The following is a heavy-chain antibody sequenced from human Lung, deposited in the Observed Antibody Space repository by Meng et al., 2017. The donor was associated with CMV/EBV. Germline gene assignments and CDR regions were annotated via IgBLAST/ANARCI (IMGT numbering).Heavy chain of an antibody. CDR1: GYTFTVYY. CDR3: ARDRQLVLDY. J-gene: IGHJ4*02. CDR2: INPNSGGT. D-gene: IGHD6-6*01. V-gene: IGHV1-2*02. Sequence: QLVQSGAEVXXXXXSVKVSCKASGYTFTVYYMHWVQQAPGQGLEWMGWINPNSGGTNYAQKFQGRVTMTRDTSISTAYMELSRLRSDDTAVYYCARDRQLVLDYWGQGTLVTVSS.